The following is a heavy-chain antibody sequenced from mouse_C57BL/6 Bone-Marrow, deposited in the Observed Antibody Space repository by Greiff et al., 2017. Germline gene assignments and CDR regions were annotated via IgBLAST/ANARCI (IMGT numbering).Heavy chain of an antibody. Sequence: VQLKQSGPELVKPGASVKISCKASGYSFTDYNMNWVKQSNGKSLEWIGVINPNYGTTSYNQKFKGKATLTVDQSSSTAYMQLNSLTSEDSPVYYCARIFFITTVVATGYFDVWGTGTTVTVSS. J-gene: IGHJ1*03. V-gene: IGHV1-39*01. CDR3: ARIFFITTVVATGYFDV. CDR1: GYSFTDYN. D-gene: IGHD1-1*01. CDR2: INPNYGTT.